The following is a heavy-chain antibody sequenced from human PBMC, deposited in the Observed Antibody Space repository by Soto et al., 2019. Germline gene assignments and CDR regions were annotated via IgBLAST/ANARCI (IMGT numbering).Heavy chain of an antibody. Sequence: QVQLVESGGGVVQPGRSLRLSCAASGFTFSSYGMHWVRQAPGKGLEWVAVISYDGSNKYYADSVKGRFTISRDNSKNPLYLQMTSPGAEDTAVYYCAKDVGSSGWYVVACWGQGTLVTVSS. V-gene: IGHV3-30*18. CDR3: AKDVGSSGWYVVAC. CDR1: GFTFSSYG. CDR2: ISYDGSNK. D-gene: IGHD6-19*01. J-gene: IGHJ4*02.